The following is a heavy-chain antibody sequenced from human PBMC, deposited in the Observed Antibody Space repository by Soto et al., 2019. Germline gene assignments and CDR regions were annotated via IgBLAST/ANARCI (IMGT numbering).Heavy chain of an antibody. Sequence: EVQLLESGGGLVQPGGSLRLSCAASGFTFSSYAMSWVRQAPGKGLEWVSAISGSGGSTYYADSVKGRFTISRDNSKNTLYLQMNSLRAEDTAVYYCAKGGEYIVVVVAKNNWFDPWCQGTLVTVSS. D-gene: IGHD2-15*01. V-gene: IGHV3-23*01. CDR3: AKGGEYIVVVVAKNNWFDP. J-gene: IGHJ5*02. CDR1: GFTFSSYA. CDR2: ISGSGGST.